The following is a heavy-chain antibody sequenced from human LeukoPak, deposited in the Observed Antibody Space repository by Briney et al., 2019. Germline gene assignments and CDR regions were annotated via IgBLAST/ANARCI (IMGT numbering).Heavy chain of an antibody. CDR1: GFTVSSNY. CDR3: AREGYCSSTSCYTLGDAFDI. Sequence: GVSLRLSCAASGFTVSSNYMSWVRQAPGKGLEWVSVIYNGGSTYYADSVKGRFTISRDNSKNTLYLQMNSLRAEDTAVYYCAREGYCSSTSCYTLGDAFDIWGQGTMVTVSS. J-gene: IGHJ3*02. D-gene: IGHD2-2*02. V-gene: IGHV3-53*01. CDR2: IYNGGST.